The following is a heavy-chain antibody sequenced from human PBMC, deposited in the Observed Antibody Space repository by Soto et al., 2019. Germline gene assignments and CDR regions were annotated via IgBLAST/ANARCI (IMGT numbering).Heavy chain of an antibody. CDR3: ARDWELGY. J-gene: IGHJ4*02. CDR2: INPSGDST. Sequence: GASVKVSCKASGYTFTNYYMHWVRQAPGQGLEWMGAINPSGDSTTYAQKFQGRVTMTRDTSTSTVYMELSSLRSEDTAVYYCARDWELGYWGQGTLVTVSS. CDR1: GYTFTNYY. V-gene: IGHV1-46*01. D-gene: IGHD1-7*01.